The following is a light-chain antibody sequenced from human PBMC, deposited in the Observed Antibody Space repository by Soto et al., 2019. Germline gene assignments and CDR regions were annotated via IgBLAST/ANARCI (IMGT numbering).Light chain of an antibody. V-gene: IGKV1-39*01. CDR1: QSIGSY. CDR2: AAS. J-gene: IGKJ1*01. CDR3: QQSYGTPPT. Sequence: DIQMTQSPSSLSASVGDRVTITCRASQSIGSYLNWYHQKPGKAPKLLIYAASSLQSGVPSRFSGSGSGTDFSLTISSLQPEDFASYYCQQSYGTPPTFGQGTKVEIK.